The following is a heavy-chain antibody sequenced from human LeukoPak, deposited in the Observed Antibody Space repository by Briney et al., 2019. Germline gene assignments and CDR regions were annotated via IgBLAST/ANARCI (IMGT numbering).Heavy chain of an antibody. CDR1: GFTVSSNY. V-gene: IGHV3-66*01. Sequence: GGSPRLSSAASGFTVSSNYMSWVRQAPGKGLEWVSVIYSGGSTYYADSVKGRFTISRDNSKNTLYLQMNSLRAEDTAVYSCARGGSGASFDYWGQGTLVTVSS. CDR2: IYSGGST. D-gene: IGHD3-10*01. J-gene: IGHJ4*02. CDR3: ARGGSGASFDY.